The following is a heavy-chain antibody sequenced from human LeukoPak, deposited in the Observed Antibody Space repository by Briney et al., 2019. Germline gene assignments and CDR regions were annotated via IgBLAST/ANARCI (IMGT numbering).Heavy chain of an antibody. J-gene: IGHJ3*02. Sequence: GGSLRLSCAASGFTFSSYGMHWVRQAPGKGLEWVTFIQYDASQIYYADPVKGRFTISRDNSKNTVYLQMNSLRTEDTAVYFCAREGSRLVIHAFDIWGQGTMVTVSS. D-gene: IGHD2-21*01. V-gene: IGHV3-30*02. CDR1: GFTFSSYG. CDR3: AREGSRLVIHAFDI. CDR2: IQYDASQI.